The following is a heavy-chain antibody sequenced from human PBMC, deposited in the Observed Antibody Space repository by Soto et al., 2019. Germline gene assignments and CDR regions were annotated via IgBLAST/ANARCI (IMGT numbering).Heavy chain of an antibody. D-gene: IGHD2-21*01. CDR1: GGTFSSHG. V-gene: IGHV1-69*06. J-gene: IGHJ4*02. CDR3: AIGSVVVMGAATGGLIY. CDR2: IIPMFGTP. Sequence: QVQLVQSGAEVKKPGSSVKVSCKASGGTFSSHGITWVRQAPGQGLEWMGGIIPMFGTPKYAQRFQGRVSITADKSTTTDYMDLSSLRSEYTAVYYCAIGSVVVMGAATGGLIYWGQGALVTVSS.